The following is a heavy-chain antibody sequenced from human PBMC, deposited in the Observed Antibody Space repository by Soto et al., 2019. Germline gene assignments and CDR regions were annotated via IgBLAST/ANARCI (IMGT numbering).Heavy chain of an antibody. CDR3: AIAAAGTVDY. J-gene: IGHJ4*02. D-gene: IGHD6-13*01. Sequence: SETLSLTCTVSGGSISSGGYYWSWIRQHPGKGLEWIGYIYYSGSTYYNPSLKSRVAISVDTSKNQFSLKLSSVTAADTAVYYCAIAAAGTVDYWGQGTLVTVSS. V-gene: IGHV4-31*03. CDR2: IYYSGST. CDR1: GGSISSGGYY.